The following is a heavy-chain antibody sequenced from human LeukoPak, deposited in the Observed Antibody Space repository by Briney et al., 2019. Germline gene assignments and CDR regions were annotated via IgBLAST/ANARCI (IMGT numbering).Heavy chain of an antibody. Sequence: GGSLRLSCAASGFTFSIYNMNWVRQAPGKGLEWVSSISTSSTFIYYADSVKGRFTISRDNSKNTLYLQMNSLRAEDTAVYYCAKDNSGSSTGGYYFDSWGQGTLVTVSS. V-gene: IGHV3-21*01. CDR3: AKDNSGSSTGGYYFDS. CDR2: ISTSSTFI. CDR1: GFTFSIYN. J-gene: IGHJ4*02. D-gene: IGHD1-26*01.